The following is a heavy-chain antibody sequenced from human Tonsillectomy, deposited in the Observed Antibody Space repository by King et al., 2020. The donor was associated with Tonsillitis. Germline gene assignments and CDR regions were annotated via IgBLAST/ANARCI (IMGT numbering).Heavy chain of an antibody. CDR3: AKTAAAGGDFDY. Sequence: VQLVESGGGVVQPGRSLRLSCAASGFTFSSYGMHWVRQAPGKGLEWGAVISYDGSNKYYADSVKGRFTISRDNSKNTLYLQMNSLRAEDTAVYYCAKTAAAGGDFDYWGQGTLVTVSS. D-gene: IGHD6-13*01. J-gene: IGHJ4*02. V-gene: IGHV3-30*18. CDR2: ISYDGSNK. CDR1: GFTFSSYG.